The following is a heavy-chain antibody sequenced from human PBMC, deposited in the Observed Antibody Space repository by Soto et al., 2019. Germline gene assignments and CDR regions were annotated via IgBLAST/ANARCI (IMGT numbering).Heavy chain of an antibody. J-gene: IGHJ4*02. Sequence: EVQLLESGGGLVQPGGSLRLSCAASGFTFSSYAMSWVRQAPGKGLEWVSAISGSGGSTYYADSVKGRFTISRDNSKNTLYLQMNSLRAEYTAVYYCAKDGYGDYVFDYWGQGTLVTVSS. CDR1: GFTFSSYA. CDR2: ISGSGGST. CDR3: AKDGYGDYVFDY. D-gene: IGHD4-17*01. V-gene: IGHV3-23*01.